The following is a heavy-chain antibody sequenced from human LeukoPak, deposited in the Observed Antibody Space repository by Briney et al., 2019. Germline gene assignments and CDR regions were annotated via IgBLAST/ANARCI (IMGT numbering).Heavy chain of an antibody. CDR3: ATVGMVRGVTPYYFDY. CDR1: GGTFSSYA. CDR2: IIPIFGTA. Sequence: SVKVSCKASGGTFSSYAISWVRQAPGQGLEWMGGIIPIFGTANYAQKFQGRVTITADESTSTAYMELSSLRSEDTAVYYCATVGMVRGVTPYYFDYWGPGNPGHRLL. J-gene: IGHJ4*02. V-gene: IGHV1-69*01. D-gene: IGHD3-10*01.